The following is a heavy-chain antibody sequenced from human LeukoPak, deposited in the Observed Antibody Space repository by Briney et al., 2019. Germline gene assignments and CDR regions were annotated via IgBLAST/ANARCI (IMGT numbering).Heavy chain of an antibody. D-gene: IGHD6-6*01. CDR2: MNPNSGNT. Sequence: ASVKVSCKASGYTFTSYDINWVRQAPGQGLEWMGWMNPNSGNTGYAQKFQGRVTMTRNTSISTAYMELSSLRSEDTAVYYCARVSAARRGYNWLDPWGQGTLVTVSS. CDR3: ARVSAARRGYNWLDP. V-gene: IGHV1-8*01. CDR1: GYTFTSYD. J-gene: IGHJ5*02.